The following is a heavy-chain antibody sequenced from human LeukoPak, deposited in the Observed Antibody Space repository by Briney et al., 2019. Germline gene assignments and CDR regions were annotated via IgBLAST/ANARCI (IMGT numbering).Heavy chain of an antibody. CDR1: GFTFSSYS. CDR2: ISGSSSTI. D-gene: IGHD3-22*01. J-gene: IGHJ4*02. V-gene: IGHV3-48*01. CDR3: ARGSTYYDSSGQVPFDY. Sequence: GGSLRLSCAASGFTFSSYSMNWVRQAPGKGLEWGSYISGSSSTICYADSVKGRFTISRDNGKNTLYLQMNSLRAEDTAVYYCARGSTYYDSSGQVPFDYWGQGTLVTVSS.